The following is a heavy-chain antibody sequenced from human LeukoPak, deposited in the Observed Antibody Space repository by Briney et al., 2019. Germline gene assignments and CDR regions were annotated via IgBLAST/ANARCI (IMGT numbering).Heavy chain of an antibody. CDR3: AKDDAVIVGATTG. V-gene: IGHV3-23*01. CDR2: ISGSGGST. D-gene: IGHD1-26*01. CDR1: GFTFSSYA. Sequence: GGSLRLSCAASGFTFSSYAMSWVRQAPGKGREWVSAISGSGGSTYYADSVKGRFTISRDNSKNTLYLQMNSLRAEDTAVYYCAKDDAVIVGATTGWGQGTLVTVSS. J-gene: IGHJ4*02.